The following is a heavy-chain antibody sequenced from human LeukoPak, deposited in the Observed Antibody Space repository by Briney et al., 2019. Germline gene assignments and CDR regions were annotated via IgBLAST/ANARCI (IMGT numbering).Heavy chain of an antibody. CDR1: RNYA. Sequence: GGSLRLSCAAFRNYAMGWVRQAPGKGLEWVSVISGGGDSTLYADSVKGRFTVSRDNSKNTLYLQMISLRAEDTAVYYCAKAPTSYLPLYYFDYWGQGTLVTVSS. V-gene: IGHV3-23*01. CDR3: AKAPTSYLPLYYFDY. D-gene: IGHD1-14*01. CDR2: ISGGGDST. J-gene: IGHJ4*02.